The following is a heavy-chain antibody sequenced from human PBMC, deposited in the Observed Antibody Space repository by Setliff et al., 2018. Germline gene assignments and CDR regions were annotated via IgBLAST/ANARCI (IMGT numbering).Heavy chain of an antibody. J-gene: IGHJ5*02. CDR2: IYDGGSS. CDR1: GGSVSNSGFF. D-gene: IGHD2-15*01. CDR3: GRGFSRIEGWGNWFDP. Sequence: ASETLSLTCTVSGGSVSNSGFFWGWLRQAPGKGLEWIGNIYDGGSSNYDASLKSRLIITRDTSKNQISLKLTSVTAADTAVYYCGRGFSRIEGWGNWFDPWGQGILVTVS. V-gene: IGHV4-39*01.